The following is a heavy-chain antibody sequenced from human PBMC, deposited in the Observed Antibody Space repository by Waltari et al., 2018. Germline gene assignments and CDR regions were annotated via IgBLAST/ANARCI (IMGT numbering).Heavy chain of an antibody. Sequence: EVQLVQSGGGLVHPGGSLRLSCAASGFNVSSHYMSWLRPPPGNGLEWVSIIYGTATTYYADSVKCRFTSSRDNSKNTLWLQMNSQRVEDTAVYFCARGLPYDFYSGQTVYYFAYWGQGVLVTVSS. CDR3: ARGLPYDFYSGQTVYYFAY. CDR1: GFNVSSHY. D-gene: IGHD3-3*01. V-gene: IGHV3-53*01. J-gene: IGHJ4*02. CDR2: IYGTATT.